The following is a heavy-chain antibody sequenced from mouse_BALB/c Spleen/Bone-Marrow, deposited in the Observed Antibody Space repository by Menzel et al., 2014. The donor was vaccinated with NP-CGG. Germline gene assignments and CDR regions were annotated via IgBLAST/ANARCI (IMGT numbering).Heavy chain of an antibody. J-gene: IGHJ4*01. Sequence: QVQLQQSGAELVRPGSSVKISCKASGYAFSNYWMNWVKQRPGQGLEWIGQIYPGDTDIHYNGKFKGKATLTADKCSSTTYMQISSLTSEDAAFYFCASRGDYSYAMDYWGQGTSVTVSS. CDR2: IYPGDTDI. CDR3: ASRGDYSYAMDY. D-gene: IGHD1-1*01. V-gene: IGHV1-80*01. CDR1: GYAFSNYW.